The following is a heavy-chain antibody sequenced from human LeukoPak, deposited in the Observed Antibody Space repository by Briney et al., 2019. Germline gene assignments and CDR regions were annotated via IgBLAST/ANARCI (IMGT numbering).Heavy chain of an antibody. V-gene: IGHV5-51*01. CDR3: VRHIKNKTYYFDY. CDR2: IYPDDSDT. J-gene: IGHJ4*02. CDR1: GYSFTSYW. Sequence: GESLKISCKGSGYSFTSYWIGWVRQMPGEGLEWMGIIYPDDSDTRYSPSFQGQVTISVDKSITTAYLQWSSLKASDTAMYYCVRHIKNKTYYFDYWGQGTLVTVSS.